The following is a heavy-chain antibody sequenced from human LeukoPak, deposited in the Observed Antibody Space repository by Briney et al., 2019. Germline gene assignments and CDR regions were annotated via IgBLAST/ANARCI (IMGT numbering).Heavy chain of an antibody. D-gene: IGHD3-10*01. J-gene: IGHJ4*02. CDR2: IKQDGSEK. CDR3: ARSLWFGELYGAGFDY. CDR1: GFTFSSYS. V-gene: IGHV3-7*01. Sequence: GGSLRLSCAASGFTFSSYSMNWVRQAPGKGLEWVANIKQDGSEKYYVDSVKGRFTISRDNAKNSLYLQMNSLRAEDTAVYYCARSLWFGELYGAGFDYWGQGTLVTVAS.